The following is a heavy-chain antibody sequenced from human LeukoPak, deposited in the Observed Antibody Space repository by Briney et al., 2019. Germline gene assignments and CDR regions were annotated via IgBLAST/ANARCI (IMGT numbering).Heavy chain of an antibody. CDR2: IYHSGST. V-gene: IGHV4-59*08. D-gene: IGHD6-13*01. J-gene: IGHJ4*02. Sequence: SETLSLTCTISSGSISRYYWSWIRQPPGKGLEWIGYIYHSGSTNYNPSLKSRVTISVDTSKNQFSLKLSSVTAADTAVYYCARHSSWYDYWGQGTLVTVSS. CDR3: ARHSSWYDY. CDR1: SGSISRYY.